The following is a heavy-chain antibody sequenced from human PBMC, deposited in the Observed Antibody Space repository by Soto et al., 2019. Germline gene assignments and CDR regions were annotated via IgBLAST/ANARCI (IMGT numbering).Heavy chain of an antibody. CDR2: ISGSGGNT. Sequence: EVQLLESGGGLVERGGSLRLSCAASGFIFSNYDMTWVRQAPGKGLEWVSAISGSGGNTYYADSVRGRFTISRDNSKNTLYLHMNSLRVEDTAVYYCVKEGQQWQAQAASWGQGTLVTVSS. V-gene: IGHV3-23*01. J-gene: IGHJ5*02. CDR3: VKEGQQWQAQAAS. D-gene: IGHD6-19*01. CDR1: GFIFSNYD.